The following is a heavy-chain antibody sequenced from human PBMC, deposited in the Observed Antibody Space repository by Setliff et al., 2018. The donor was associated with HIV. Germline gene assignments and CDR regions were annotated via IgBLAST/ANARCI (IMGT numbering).Heavy chain of an antibody. CDR2: IIPAFGTP. J-gene: IGHJ5*02. V-gene: IGHV1-69*05. CDR3: ALPYCGGGNCWSSASLPPAGWFDP. Sequence: SVKVSCKASGDTLSIHPISWVRQAPGRGLDWMGGIIPAFGTPNYAQKFQGRVTITTDESTSTAYMELRSLRSEDTAVYYCALPYCGGGNCWSSASLPPAGWFDPWGQGTLVTVSS. D-gene: IGHD2-15*01. CDR1: GDTLSIHP.